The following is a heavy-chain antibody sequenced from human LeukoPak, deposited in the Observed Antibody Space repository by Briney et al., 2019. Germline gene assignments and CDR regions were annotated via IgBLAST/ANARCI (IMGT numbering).Heavy chain of an antibody. D-gene: IGHD6-25*01. CDR2: ISSSSSYI. CDR1: GFTFGSYS. V-gene: IGHV3-21*01. CDR3: ASAPAAMRDY. J-gene: IGHJ4*02. Sequence: GGSLRLSCAASGFTFGSYSMNWVRQAPGKGLEWVSSISSSSSYIYYADSVKGRFTISRDNAKNSLYLQMNSLRAEDTAVYYCASAPAAMRDYWGQGTLVTVSS.